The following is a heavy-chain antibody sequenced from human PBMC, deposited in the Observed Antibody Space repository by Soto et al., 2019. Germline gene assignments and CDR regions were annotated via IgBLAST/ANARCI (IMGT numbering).Heavy chain of an antibody. D-gene: IGHD3-22*01. Sequence: ASVKVSCKASGYTFTSYYMHWVREAPGQGLEWMGIINPSGGSTNYAQKFQGRVTMTRDTSTSTVYMELSSLRSEDTAVYYCAREGSLYYYDSSGYRDAFDIWGQGTMVTVSS. CDR2: INPSGGST. J-gene: IGHJ3*02. CDR3: AREGSLYYYDSSGYRDAFDI. CDR1: GYTFTSYY. V-gene: IGHV1-46*01.